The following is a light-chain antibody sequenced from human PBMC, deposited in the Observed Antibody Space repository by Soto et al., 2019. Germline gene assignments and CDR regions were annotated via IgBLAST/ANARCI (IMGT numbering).Light chain of an antibody. Sequence: EIQMTQSPSSLSASVGDRVTITCRASQDISNYLAWYQQKPGKVPKLLIYAASTLQSGVPSRFSGSGSGTDFTLTISSLQPEDVAAYYCQKYSSAPPFTFGPGTKVDIK. V-gene: IGKV1-27*01. CDR3: QKYSSAPPFT. CDR1: QDISNY. CDR2: AAS. J-gene: IGKJ3*01.